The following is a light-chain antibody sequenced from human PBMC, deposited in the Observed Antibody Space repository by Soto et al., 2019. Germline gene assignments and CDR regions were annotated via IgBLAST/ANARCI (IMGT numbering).Light chain of an antibody. J-gene: IGKJ1*01. CDR2: YAS. Sequence: EIVMTQSPATLSVSPGERATLSCRASQSVGSNLAWYQQKPGQAPXXLXYYASTRDTGVPARFSGSGSGTDFNRTISSLQSEDFAVYYCQQYNNWPPSWTFGQGTKVDIK. V-gene: IGKV3-15*01. CDR3: QQYNNWPPSWT. CDR1: QSVGSN.